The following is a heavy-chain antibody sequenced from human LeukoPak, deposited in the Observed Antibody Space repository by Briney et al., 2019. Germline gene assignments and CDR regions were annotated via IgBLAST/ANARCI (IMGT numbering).Heavy chain of an antibody. Sequence: PGGSLRLSCAASGLTFSSYGMHWVRQAPGKGLEWVAVISYDGSNKYYADSVKGRFTISRDNSKNTLYLQMNSLRAEDTAVYYCAKLGQGGYVFYYYYMDVWGKGTTVTVSS. D-gene: IGHD5-12*01. CDR2: ISYDGSNK. CDR3: AKLGQGGYVFYYYYMDV. CDR1: GLTFSSYG. J-gene: IGHJ6*03. V-gene: IGHV3-30*18.